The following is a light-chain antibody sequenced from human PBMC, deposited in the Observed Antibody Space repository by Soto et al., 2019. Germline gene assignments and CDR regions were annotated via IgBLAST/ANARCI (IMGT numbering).Light chain of an antibody. CDR2: DVN. J-gene: IGLJ2*01. Sequence: QSALTQPASVSGSPGQSITISCTGTNSDIGAYNFVSWYQQHPGKAPKLMLYDVNIRPSGVSNRFSGSKSGNTASLTISGLQAEDEADYYCTSWTTSTTMRFGGGTKVTVL. CDR3: TSWTTSTTMR. V-gene: IGLV2-14*03. CDR1: NSDIGAYNF.